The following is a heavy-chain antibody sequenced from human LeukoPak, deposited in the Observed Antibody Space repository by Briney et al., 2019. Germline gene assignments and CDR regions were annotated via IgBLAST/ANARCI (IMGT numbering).Heavy chain of an antibody. D-gene: IGHD6-19*01. CDR1: GFTFSSYS. CDR2: ISSSRSTI. J-gene: IGHJ5*02. CDR3: ARGQYSSGWYFNWFDP. V-gene: IGHV3-48*04. Sequence: GGSLRLSCAASGFTFSSYSMNWVRQAPGKGLEWVSYISSSRSTIYYADSVKGRFTISRDNAKDSLFLQMNSLRAEDTAMYYCARGQYSSGWYFNWFDPWGQGTQVTVSS.